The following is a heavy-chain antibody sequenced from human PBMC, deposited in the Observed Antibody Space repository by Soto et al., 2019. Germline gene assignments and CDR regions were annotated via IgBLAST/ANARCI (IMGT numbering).Heavy chain of an antibody. CDR2: ISGSGGTT. D-gene: IGHD3-3*01. J-gene: IGHJ4*02. CDR1: GFTFSSHA. V-gene: IGHV3-23*01. CDR3: ALTPCDFWRPVQFYLDN. Sequence: GWSLRLSCGVSGFTFSSHAMSWVRQAPGKGLECVSGISGSGGTTFYTDSVKGRFTISRDNSKKTLYLQMNGLRAEDTAVYYCALTPCDFWRPVQFYLDNWGQGTLGTVSS.